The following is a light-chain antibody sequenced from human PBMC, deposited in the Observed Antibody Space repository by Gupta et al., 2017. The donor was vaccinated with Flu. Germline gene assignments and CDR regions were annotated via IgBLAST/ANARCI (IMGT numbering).Light chain of an antibody. CDR1: ISNS. CDR2: TAS. J-gene: IGKJ1*01. Sequence: ISNSLDRFQPEPGQGPKLLIYTASAASAPVPIRFSGCGSGSAFTLTIVRRQPEDFATYYCYQRFSTHGTFGQGTKV. CDR3: YQRFSTHGT. V-gene: IGKV1-39*01.